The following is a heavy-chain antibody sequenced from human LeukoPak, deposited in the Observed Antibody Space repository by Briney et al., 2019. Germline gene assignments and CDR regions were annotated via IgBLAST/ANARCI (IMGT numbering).Heavy chain of an antibody. Sequence: SETLSLTCTVSGGSISSYYWSWIRQPPGKGLEWIGYIYYSGSTNYNPSLKSRVTISVDTSKNQFSLKLSSVTAADTAVYYCAREPAPPYYYDSSGYLLNWFDPWGQGTLVTVSS. V-gene: IGHV4-59*12. CDR2: IYYSGST. CDR3: AREPAPPYYYDSSGYLLNWFDP. CDR1: GGSISSYY. D-gene: IGHD3-22*01. J-gene: IGHJ5*02.